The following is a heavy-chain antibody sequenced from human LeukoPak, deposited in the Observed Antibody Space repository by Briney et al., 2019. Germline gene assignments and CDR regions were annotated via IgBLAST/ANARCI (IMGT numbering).Heavy chain of an antibody. CDR1: GGSISSYY. D-gene: IGHD2-2*01. J-gene: IGHJ3*02. CDR2: IYYSGST. CDR3: ATRYCSSTSCLPDAFDI. V-gene: IGHV4-59*01. Sequence: PSETLSLTCTVSGGSISSYYWSWIRQPPGKGLEWIGYIYYSGSTNYNPSLKSRVTISVDTSKNQFSLKLSSVTAADTAVYYCATRYCSSTSCLPDAFDIWGQGTMVTVSS.